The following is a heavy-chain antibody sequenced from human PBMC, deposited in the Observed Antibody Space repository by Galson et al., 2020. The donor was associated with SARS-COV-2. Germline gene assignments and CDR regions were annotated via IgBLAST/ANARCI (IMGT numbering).Heavy chain of an antibody. V-gene: IGHV3-30-3*01. J-gene: IGHJ4*02. CDR2: ISYDGSNK. CDR1: GFTFSSYA. D-gene: IGHD6-19*01. CDR3: ARSGSSHFDY. Sequence: TGGSLRLSCAASGFTFSSYAMHWVRQAPGKGLEWVAVISYDGSNKYYADSVKGRFTISRDNSKNTLYLQMNSLRAEDTAVYYCARSGSSHFDYWGQGTLVTVSS.